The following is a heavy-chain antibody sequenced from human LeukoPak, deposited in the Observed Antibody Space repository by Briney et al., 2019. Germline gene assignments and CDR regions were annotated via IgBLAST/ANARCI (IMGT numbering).Heavy chain of an antibody. D-gene: IGHD1-26*01. CDR1: GFTFSSYS. J-gene: IGHJ4*02. V-gene: IGHV3-48*01. CDR2: ISSSSSTI. CDR3: ARGRVGAMYYFDY. Sequence: GGSLRLSCAASGFTFSSYSMNWVRQAPGKGLEWVSSISSSSSTIYYADSVKGRFTISRDNAKNSLYLQMNSLRAEDTAVYYCARGRVGAMYYFDYWGQGTLVTVSS.